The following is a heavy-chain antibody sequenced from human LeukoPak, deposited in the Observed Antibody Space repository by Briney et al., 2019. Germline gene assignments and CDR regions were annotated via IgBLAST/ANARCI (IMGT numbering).Heavy chain of an antibody. J-gene: IGHJ4*02. V-gene: IGHV3-23*01. CDR1: GFVLSSYE. Sequence: GGSLRLSCTGSGFVLSSYEMTWFRQAPGKGLEWVSSVDYSGDSPHYADSVKGRFTISRDNTKNILYLQLSSLRVEDTAVYYCTRNSGWYGITWGQGTLVAVSS. D-gene: IGHD6-19*01. CDR3: TRNSGWYGIT. CDR2: VDYSGDSP.